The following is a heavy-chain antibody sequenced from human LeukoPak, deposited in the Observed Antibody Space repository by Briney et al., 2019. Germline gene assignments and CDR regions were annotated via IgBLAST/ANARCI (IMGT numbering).Heavy chain of an antibody. Sequence: SETLSLTCAVYGGSFSGYYWSWIRQPLGKGLEWIGEINHSGSTNYNPSLKSRVTISVDTSKNQFSLKLSSVTAADTAVYYCARGGHLNCSGGSCYSGPRENWFDPWGQGTLVTVSS. D-gene: IGHD2-15*01. V-gene: IGHV4-34*01. CDR2: INHSGST. CDR3: ARGGHLNCSGGSCYSGPRENWFDP. J-gene: IGHJ5*02. CDR1: GGSFSGYY.